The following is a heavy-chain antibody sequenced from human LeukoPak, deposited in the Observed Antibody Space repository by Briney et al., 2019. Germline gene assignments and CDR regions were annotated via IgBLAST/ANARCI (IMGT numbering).Heavy chain of an antibody. J-gene: IGHJ6*04. Sequence: GGSLRLSCTPSGFTFNSYAMNWVRQPPGKGLEWVSTFIGSGGRTYTADSVKGRFIISREKSKNMLYIQMNSLRAEDTAVYYCAKGAVESLDYYFFMEVWGKGTTVTVSS. V-gene: IGHV3-23*01. CDR3: AKGAVESLDYYFFMEV. CDR2: FIGSGGRT. CDR1: GFTFNSYA. D-gene: IGHD1-1*01.